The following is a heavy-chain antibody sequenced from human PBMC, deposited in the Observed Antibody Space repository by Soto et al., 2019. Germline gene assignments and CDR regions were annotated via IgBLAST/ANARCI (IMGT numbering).Heavy chain of an antibody. D-gene: IGHD3-9*01. CDR3: ARDLRYFDSNWFDP. V-gene: IGHV4-59*01. J-gene: IGHJ5*02. Sequence: SETLSLTCTVSGGSISSYYWSWIRQPPGKGLEWIGYIYYSGSTNYNPSLKNRVTISVDTSKNQFSLKLSSVTAADTAVYYCARDLRYFDSNWFDPWGQGTLVTVSS. CDR1: GGSISSYY. CDR2: IYYSGST.